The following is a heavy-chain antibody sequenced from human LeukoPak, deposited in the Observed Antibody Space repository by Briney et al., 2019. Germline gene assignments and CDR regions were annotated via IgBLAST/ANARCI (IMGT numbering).Heavy chain of an antibody. V-gene: IGHV3-30*04. Sequence: GGSLRLSCAASGFTFSTYALHWVRQAPGKGLEWVAVISHDGNNKYHADSVKGRFTISRDNSKSTLYLQMNSLRAEDTAVYYCARDTSDAFDIWGQGTMVIVSS. CDR1: GFTFSTYA. CDR2: ISHDGNNK. CDR3: ARDTSDAFDI. J-gene: IGHJ3*02. D-gene: IGHD3-16*01.